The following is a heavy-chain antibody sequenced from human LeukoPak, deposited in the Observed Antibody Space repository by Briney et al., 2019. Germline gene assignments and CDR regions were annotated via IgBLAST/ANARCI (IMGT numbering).Heavy chain of an antibody. CDR1: GASINIRYHY. Sequence: SETLSLTCTVSGASINIRYHYWGWIRQSPGKGLEWIGSMDYTGETYYSPSLQSRVTISVDTPRNQFSLNLHVMTAADTAVYYCVKSGTLLREGFNYWGQGTLVTVSS. CDR2: MDYTGET. D-gene: IGHD1-1*01. J-gene: IGHJ4*02. V-gene: IGHV4-39*01. CDR3: VKSGTLLREGFNY.